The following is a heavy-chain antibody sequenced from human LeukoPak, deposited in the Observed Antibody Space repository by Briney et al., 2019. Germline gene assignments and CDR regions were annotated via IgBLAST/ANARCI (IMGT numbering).Heavy chain of an antibody. CDR3: ARRLDSSGWYNY. CDR2: INHSGST. D-gene: IGHD6-19*01. CDR1: GGSFSGYC. V-gene: IGHV4-34*01. J-gene: IGHJ4*02. Sequence: SETLSLTCAVYGGSFSGYCWSWIRQPPGKGLEWIGEINHSGSTNYNPSLKSRVTISVDTSKNQFSLKLSSVTAADTAVYYCARRLDSSGWYNYWGQGTLVTVSS.